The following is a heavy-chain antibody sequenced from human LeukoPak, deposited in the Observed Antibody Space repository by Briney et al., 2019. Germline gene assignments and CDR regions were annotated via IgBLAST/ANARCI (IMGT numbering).Heavy chain of an antibody. J-gene: IGHJ4*02. V-gene: IGHV4-59*01. CDR1: GGSISSYY. CDR2: IYYSGST. Sequence: SETLSLTCTVSGGSISSYYWSWIRQPPGKGLEWIGYIYYSGSTNYNPSLKSRVTISVDTSKNQFSLKLSSVTAADTAVYYCAKPGEQRGEGFDYWGQGTLVTVSS. D-gene: IGHD6-25*01. CDR3: AKPGEQRGEGFDY.